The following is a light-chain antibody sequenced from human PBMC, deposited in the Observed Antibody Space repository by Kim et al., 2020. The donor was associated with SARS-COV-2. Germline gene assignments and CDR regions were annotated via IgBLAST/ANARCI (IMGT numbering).Light chain of an antibody. Sequence: SPGERATLSCRASQSVSSSYLTWYQQKPGQAPRLLIYAASSRATGIPDRFVGGGSGTDFTLTISRLDPEDFAVYYCQHYDSSLSTFGQGTRLEIK. V-gene: IGKV3-20*01. CDR1: QSVSSSY. CDR3: QHYDSSLST. CDR2: AAS. J-gene: IGKJ5*01.